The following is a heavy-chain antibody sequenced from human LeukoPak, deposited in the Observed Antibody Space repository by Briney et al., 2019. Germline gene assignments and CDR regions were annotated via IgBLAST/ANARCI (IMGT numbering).Heavy chain of an antibody. CDR1: GYTLTELS. Sequence: GVSVKVSCKVSGYTLTELSMHWVRQAPGKGLEWMGGFDPEDGETIYAQKFQGRVTMTEDTSTDTAYMELSSLRSEDTAVYYCATDRYGSGIGWFDPWGQGTLVTVSS. J-gene: IGHJ5*02. D-gene: IGHD3-10*01. V-gene: IGHV1-24*01. CDR2: FDPEDGET. CDR3: ATDRYGSGIGWFDP.